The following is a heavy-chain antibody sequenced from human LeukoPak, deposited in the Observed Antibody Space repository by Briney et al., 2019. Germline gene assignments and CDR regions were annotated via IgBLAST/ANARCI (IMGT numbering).Heavy chain of an antibody. D-gene: IGHD2-15*01. CDR1: GSSISSGYY. J-gene: IGHJ4*02. CDR3: AKSGLNRFDY. CDR2: IYHSGST. Sequence: ASETLSLTCTVSGSSISSGYYWGWIRQPPGKGLEWIGSIYHSGSTYYNPSLKSRVTISVDTSKNQFSLKLSSVTAADTAVYYCAKSGLNRFDYWGQGTLVTVSS. V-gene: IGHV4-38-2*02.